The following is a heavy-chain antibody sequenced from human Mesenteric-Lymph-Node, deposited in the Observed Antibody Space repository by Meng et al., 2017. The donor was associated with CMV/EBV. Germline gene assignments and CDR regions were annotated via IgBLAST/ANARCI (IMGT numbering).Heavy chain of an antibody. Sequence: GGSLRLSCAASGFTFSNYGMHWVRQAPGKGLEWVAFIRYDGSNEYYADSVRGRFTISRDNSKNTVFVQMNSLRTEDTAVYYCTKDWNTYSYYHYAMDVWVQGTTVTVSS. CDR3: TKDWNTYSYYHYAMDV. D-gene: IGHD1/OR15-1a*01. CDR1: GFTFSNYG. J-gene: IGHJ6*02. V-gene: IGHV3-30*02. CDR2: IRYDGSNE.